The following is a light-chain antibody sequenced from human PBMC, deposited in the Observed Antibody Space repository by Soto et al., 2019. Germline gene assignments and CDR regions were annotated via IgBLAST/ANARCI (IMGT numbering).Light chain of an antibody. CDR1: SSDVGAYNY. CDR3: SSYTSSSTPSV. Sequence: QSVLTQPASVSGSPEQSITISCTGTSSDVGAYNYVSWYQQHPGKAPKLMIHEVSNRPSGVSNRFSGSKSGNTASLTISGLQAEDEADYYCSSYTSSSTPSVFGTGTKLTVL. J-gene: IGLJ1*01. V-gene: IGLV2-14*01. CDR2: EVS.